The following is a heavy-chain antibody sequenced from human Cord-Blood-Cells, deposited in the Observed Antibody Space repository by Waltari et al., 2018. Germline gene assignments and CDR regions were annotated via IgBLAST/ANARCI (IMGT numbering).Heavy chain of an antibody. CDR1: GGSISSSSYY. J-gene: IGHJ2*01. CDR2: MYYSGGT. Sequence: QLQLQESGPGLVKPSETLSLTCTVSGGSISSSSYYWGWIRQPPGKGLEWIGSMYYSGGTDYNPSLKSRVTISGDTSKNQFSLKLSSVTAADTAVYYCARIDWYFDLWGRGTLVTVSS. V-gene: IGHV4-39*07. CDR3: ARIDWYFDL.